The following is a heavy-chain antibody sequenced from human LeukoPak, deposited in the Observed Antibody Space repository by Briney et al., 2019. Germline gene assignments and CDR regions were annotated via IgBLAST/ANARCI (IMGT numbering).Heavy chain of an antibody. Sequence: GGSLRLSCAASGFTLSDYYMSWVRQAPGKGLEWVSYISSSGSTIYYADSVKGRFTISRDNAKNSLYLQMNSLRAEDTAVYYCARAAGVRYYDILTGYYVDYWGQGTLVTVSS. CDR3: ARAAGVRYYDILTGYYVDY. D-gene: IGHD3-9*01. J-gene: IGHJ4*02. CDR1: GFTLSDYY. V-gene: IGHV3-11*01. CDR2: ISSSGSTI.